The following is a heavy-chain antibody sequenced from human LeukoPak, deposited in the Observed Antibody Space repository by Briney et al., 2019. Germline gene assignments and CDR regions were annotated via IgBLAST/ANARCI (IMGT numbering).Heavy chain of an antibody. D-gene: IGHD4-17*01. Sequence: GSLRLSCAASGFTFSDYYMSWVRQAPGKGLEWISYVSQGGTTIYYADSVKGRFTISRDNGKNSLSLQMNSLRADDTAVYYCAREGHTYGSDYWGQRTLVTVSS. CDR2: VSQGGTTI. CDR1: GFTFSDYY. V-gene: IGHV3-11*01. J-gene: IGHJ4*02. CDR3: AREGHTYGSDY.